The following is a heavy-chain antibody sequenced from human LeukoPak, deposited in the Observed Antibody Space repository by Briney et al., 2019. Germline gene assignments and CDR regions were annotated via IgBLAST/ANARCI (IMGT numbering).Heavy chain of an antibody. J-gene: IGHJ2*01. CDR2: ISSSGSTI. Sequence: AGGSLRLSCAASGFTFSSYEMNWVRQAPGKGLEWVSYISSSGSTIYYADSVRGRFTISRDNAKNSLYLQMNSLRAEDTAVYYCARDEVDIVAYWYFDLWGRGTLVTVSS. D-gene: IGHD5-12*01. CDR1: GFTFSSYE. CDR3: ARDEVDIVAYWYFDL. V-gene: IGHV3-48*03.